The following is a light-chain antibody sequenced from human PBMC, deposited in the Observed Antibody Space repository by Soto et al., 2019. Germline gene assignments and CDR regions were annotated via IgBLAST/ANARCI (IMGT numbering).Light chain of an antibody. Sequence: QSALTQPASVSGSPGQSITISCTGTSSDVGGYNYVSWYQQHPGKAPKLMIYEVSNRPSGVSNRFSGSKSGNTASLTISGLQSDAEADYYCSSYTSSSTLYVFGTGTKLTVL. J-gene: IGLJ1*01. CDR1: SSDVGGYNY. CDR2: EVS. V-gene: IGLV2-14*01. CDR3: SSYTSSSTLYV.